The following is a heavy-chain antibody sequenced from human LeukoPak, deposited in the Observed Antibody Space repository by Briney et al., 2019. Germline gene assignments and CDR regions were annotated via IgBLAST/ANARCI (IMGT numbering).Heavy chain of an antibody. CDR2: XXPSGGST. CDR1: GYTFTSYY. CDR3: ARSSPNMVAAAGTGWFDP. Sequence: GASVKVSCKASGYTFTSYYMHWVRQAPGQGLEWXXXXXPSGGSTSYAQKFQGRVTMTRDTSTSTVYMELSSLRSEDTAVYYCARSSPNMVAAAGTGWFDPWGQGTLVTVSS. D-gene: IGHD6-13*01. V-gene: IGHV1-46*01. J-gene: IGHJ5*02.